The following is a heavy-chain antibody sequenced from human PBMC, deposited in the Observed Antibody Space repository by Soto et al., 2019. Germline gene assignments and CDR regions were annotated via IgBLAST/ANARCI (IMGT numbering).Heavy chain of an antibody. J-gene: IGHJ4*02. CDR1: GFNVSSNY. CDR2: IYSGGST. V-gene: IGHV3-53*01. Sequence: EVQLVESGGGLIQPGGSLRLSCAASGFNVSSNYMSWVRQAPGKGLEWLSVIYSGGSTYYAESVKGRFTISRDNSKNTLNLQMNALRVVDTAVYYCARVPHVGISTSWGQGTLVTVSS. D-gene: IGHD2-2*01. CDR3: ARVPHVGISTS.